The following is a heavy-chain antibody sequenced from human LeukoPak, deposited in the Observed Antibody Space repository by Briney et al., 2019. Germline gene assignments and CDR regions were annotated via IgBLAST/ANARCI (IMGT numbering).Heavy chain of an antibody. D-gene: IGHD3-22*01. CDR3: AKVRSDYYDSSGPIGS. CDR2: ISDSGIST. V-gene: IGHV3-23*01. Sequence: PGGSLRLSCAASGFTFSSHAMSWVRQAPGKGLEWVSAISDSGISTYYADSVKGRFTISRDNSKNTLYLQMNSLRAEDAAIYYCAKVRSDYYDSSGPIGSWGQGTLVTVSS. CDR1: GFTFSSHA. J-gene: IGHJ5*02.